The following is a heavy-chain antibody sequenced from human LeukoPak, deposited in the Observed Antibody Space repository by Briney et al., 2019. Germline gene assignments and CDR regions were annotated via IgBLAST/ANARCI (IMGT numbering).Heavy chain of an antibody. CDR3: ARGGGGWFDP. V-gene: IGHV4-61*01. CDR1: GPSISGSCYY. J-gene: IGHJ5*02. Sequence: SETLSLTCAVSGPSISGSCYYWSWVRQPPGTGLEWIGYIYYSGSTNYNPSLKGRVTISVDTAKNQFSLKLSSVTAADTAVYYCARGGGGWFDPWGQGTLVTVSS. CDR2: IYYSGST.